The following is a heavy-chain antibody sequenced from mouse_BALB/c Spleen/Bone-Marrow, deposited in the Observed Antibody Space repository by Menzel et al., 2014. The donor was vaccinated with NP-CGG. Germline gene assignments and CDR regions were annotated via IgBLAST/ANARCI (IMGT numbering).Heavy chain of an antibody. CDR3: ARETGPRAMDY. CDR2: ISDDGGNT. V-gene: IGHV5-4*02. J-gene: IGHJ4*01. D-gene: IGHD4-1*01. Sequence: EVKLMESGGGLVKPGGSLKLSRAASGFTFSDYYMFWVRQTPEKRLEWVATISDDGGNTYYRDSVKGRFTISRDNAKNKLNLQMSSLKSEDTATYHCARETGPRAMDYWGQGTSVTVSS. CDR1: GFTFSDYY.